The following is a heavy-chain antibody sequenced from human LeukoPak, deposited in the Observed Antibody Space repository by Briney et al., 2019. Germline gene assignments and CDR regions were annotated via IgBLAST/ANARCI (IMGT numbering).Heavy chain of an antibody. V-gene: IGHV3-30*18. CDR3: AKGLPGAGQGGYFDY. D-gene: IGHD3-10*01. Sequence: PGGSLRLSCAASGFTFGDDGMNWVRQAPGKGLEWVAVTSNDGNNKYYADSVKGRFTISRDNSKSTLYLQMNSLRAEDTAVYYCAKGLPGAGQGGYFDYWGQGILVTVSS. CDR2: TSNDGNNK. J-gene: IGHJ4*02. CDR1: GFTFGDDG.